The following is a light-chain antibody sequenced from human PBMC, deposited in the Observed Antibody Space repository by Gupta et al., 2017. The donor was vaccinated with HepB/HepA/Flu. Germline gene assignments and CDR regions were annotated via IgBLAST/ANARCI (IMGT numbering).Light chain of an antibody. V-gene: IGLV10-54*04. CDR3: SAWDSSLSAWV. CDR2: RNN. CDR1: SNNVGNQG. Sequence: QAGLTQPPSVSKDLRQIATITCTGNSNNVGNQGAAWRQQHQGHPPKLLSYRNNNRPSGISERFSASRSGNTASLTITGLEPEDEADYYCSAWDSSLSAWVFGGGTKVT. J-gene: IGLJ3*02.